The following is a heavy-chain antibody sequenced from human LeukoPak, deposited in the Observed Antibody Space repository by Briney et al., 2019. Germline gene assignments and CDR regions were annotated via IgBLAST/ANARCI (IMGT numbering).Heavy chain of an antibody. CDR3: AGGYAFDV. V-gene: IGHV6-1*01. Sequence: NRSQTLSLTCAISGDSVSNNNYAWNWIRQSPSRGLEWLGRTCYMSQWHNDYARSVVIRISVDPDTSRNQFSLHLDSVTPDDTAVYYCAGGYAFDVGGQGTMVTVSS. J-gene: IGHJ3*01. CDR2: TCYMSQWHN. CDR1: GDSVSNNNYA.